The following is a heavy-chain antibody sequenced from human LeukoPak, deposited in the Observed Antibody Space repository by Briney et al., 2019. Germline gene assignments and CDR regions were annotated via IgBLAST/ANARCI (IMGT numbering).Heavy chain of an antibody. CDR1: GFTFSNAW. J-gene: IGHJ4*02. CDR2: IESKTDGGTT. V-gene: IGHV3-15*07. D-gene: IGHD3-22*01. CDR3: STTYYYDSSEGY. Sequence: GGSLRLSCAASGFTFSNAWMNWVRQAPGKGLEWVGRIESKTDGGTTDYAAPVKGRFTISRDDSKNTLYLQMNSLKTEDTAVYYCSTTYYYDSSEGYWGRGTLVTVSS.